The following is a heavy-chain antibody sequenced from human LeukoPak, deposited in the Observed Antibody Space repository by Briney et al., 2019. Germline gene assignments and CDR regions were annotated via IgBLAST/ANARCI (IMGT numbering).Heavy chain of an antibody. CDR2: IKQDGTEK. CDR1: GFTFSSYW. CDR3: RVYSSSWVDY. Sequence: GGSLRLSCAASGFTFSSYWMSWVRQAPGKGLEWVANIKQDGTEKYYVDSVKGRFTISRDNAKNTLYLQMNSLRAEDTAVYYCRVYSSSWVDYWGQGTLVTVSS. V-gene: IGHV3-7*01. J-gene: IGHJ4*02. D-gene: IGHD6-13*01.